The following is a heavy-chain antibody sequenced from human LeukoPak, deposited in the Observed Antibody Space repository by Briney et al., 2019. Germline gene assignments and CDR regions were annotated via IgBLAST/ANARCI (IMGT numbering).Heavy chain of an antibody. CDR2: ISYDGSNK. Sequence: GGSLRLSCAASGFTISSYAMHWVRQAPGKGLEWVAVISYDGSNKYYADSVKGRFTISRDNSKNTLYLQMNSLRAEDTAVYYCAGDLRSIAAAGVDYWGQGTLVTVSS. D-gene: IGHD6-13*01. V-gene: IGHV3-30*04. CDR3: AGDLRSIAAAGVDY. CDR1: GFTISSYA. J-gene: IGHJ4*02.